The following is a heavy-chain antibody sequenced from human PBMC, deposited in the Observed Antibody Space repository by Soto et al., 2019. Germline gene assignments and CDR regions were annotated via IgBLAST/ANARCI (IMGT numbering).Heavy chain of an antibody. CDR3: AKDGVTMIVVVITKRHYFDY. J-gene: IGHJ4*02. V-gene: IGHV3-23*01. CDR1: GFTFSSYA. Sequence: EVQLLESGGGLVQPGGSLRLSCAASGFTFSSYAMSWVRQAPGKGLEWVSAISGSGGSTYYADSVKGRFTISRDNSKNTLYLQMNSLRAEDTAVYYCAKDGVTMIVVVITKRHYFDYWGQGTLVTVSS. D-gene: IGHD3-22*01. CDR2: ISGSGGST.